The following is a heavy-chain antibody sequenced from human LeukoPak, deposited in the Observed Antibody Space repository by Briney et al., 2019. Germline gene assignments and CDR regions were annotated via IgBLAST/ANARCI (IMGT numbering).Heavy chain of an antibody. CDR3: ARAFGLTDY. J-gene: IGHJ4*02. D-gene: IGHD3/OR15-3a*01. V-gene: IGHV3-48*02. Sequence: GGSLRLSCAASGFTVSSYSMNWVRQAPGKGLEWVSYISSSSSTIYYADSVKGRFTIPRDNAKNSLYLQMSSLRDEDTAVYYCARAFGLTDYWGQGTLVTVSS. CDR2: ISSSSSTI. CDR1: GFTVSSYS.